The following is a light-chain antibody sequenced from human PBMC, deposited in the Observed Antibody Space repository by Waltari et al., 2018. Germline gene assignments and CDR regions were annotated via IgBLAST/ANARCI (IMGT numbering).Light chain of an antibody. J-gene: IGKJ2*01. V-gene: IGKV3-11*01. CDR1: HSLSNY. CDR3: QQRSNWFT. Sequence: EIVLTQSPATLSLSPGERATLSCRASHSLSNYLAWYQQKPGQAPRLLIYDASNRATGIPARFSGSGSGTDYTLTISSLEREDFAVYYCQQRSNWFTFGQGTKLEIK. CDR2: DAS.